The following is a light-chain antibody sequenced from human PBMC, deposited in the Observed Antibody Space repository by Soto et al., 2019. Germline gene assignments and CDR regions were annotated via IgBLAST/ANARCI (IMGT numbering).Light chain of an antibody. J-gene: IGKJ5*01. Sequence: EILITQFPAIPSASPRGGGTLSFTAAQDVTTNFAWYQLRRGQPPRLLIYDISTRATGVPARFSGSGSGTEFTLTISGLQSEDFALYFCQQYNNWPFSFGPGTRLEIK. V-gene: IGKV3-15*01. CDR2: DIS. CDR1: QDVTTN. CDR3: QQYNNWPFS.